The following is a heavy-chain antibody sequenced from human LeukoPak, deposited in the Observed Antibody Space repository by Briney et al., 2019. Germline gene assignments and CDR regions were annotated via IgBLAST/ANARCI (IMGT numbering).Heavy chain of an antibody. CDR1: GYSISSGYY. CDR3: ASGELLGYCSSTGCRGSFLGC. J-gene: IGHJ4*02. CDR2: IYHSGST. V-gene: IGHV4-38-2*02. Sequence: PSETLSLTCTVSGYSISSGYYWGWIRQPPGKGLEWFGSIYHSGSTYYNPSLKSRVTISVDTSKNQISLKLSSVTAADTAVYYCASGELLGYCSSTGCRGSFLGCWGQGTLVTLSS. D-gene: IGHD2-2*01.